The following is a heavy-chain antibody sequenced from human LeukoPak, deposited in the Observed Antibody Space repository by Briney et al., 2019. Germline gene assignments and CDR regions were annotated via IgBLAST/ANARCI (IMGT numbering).Heavy chain of an antibody. Sequence: SETLSLTCTVSGGSISSYYWSWIRQPPGKGLEWIGYIYYSGSTNYNPSLKSRVTISVDTSKNQFSLKLSSVTAADTAVYYCARFSPHYDILTGYSYYFDYWGQGTLVTVSS. CDR2: IYYSGST. J-gene: IGHJ4*02. V-gene: IGHV4-59*01. CDR3: ARFSPHYDILTGYSYYFDY. D-gene: IGHD3-9*01. CDR1: GGSISSYY.